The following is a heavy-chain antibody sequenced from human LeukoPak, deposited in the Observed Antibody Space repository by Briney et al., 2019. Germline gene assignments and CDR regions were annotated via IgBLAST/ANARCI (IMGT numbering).Heavy chain of an antibody. Sequence: PSGTLSLTCAVSGGSISSSNWWSWVRQPPGKGLEWIGEIYHSGGTNYNPSLKSRVTISVDTSKNQFSLKLSSVTAADTAVYYCARGRGDWLLFGWFDPWGQGTLVTVSS. D-gene: IGHD3-9*01. CDR2: IYHSGGT. J-gene: IGHJ5*02. CDR3: ARGRGDWLLFGWFDP. V-gene: IGHV4-4*02. CDR1: GGSISSSNW.